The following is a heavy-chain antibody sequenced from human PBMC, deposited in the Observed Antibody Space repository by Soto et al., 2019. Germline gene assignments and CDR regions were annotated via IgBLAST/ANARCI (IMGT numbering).Heavy chain of an antibody. D-gene: IGHD3-22*01. J-gene: IGHJ5*02. V-gene: IGHV5-10-1*01. CDR3: ARHKAFCYDSSGA. CDR1: GYSFASYW. CDR2: IDPSDSYA. Sequence: GESLKISCKGSGYSFASYWISWVRQMPAKGLEWMGRIDPSDSYANYSPSFQGHVTFSADKSISTAYLQWSSLRASDTAMYYCARHKAFCYDSSGAWGQGTMVTVSS.